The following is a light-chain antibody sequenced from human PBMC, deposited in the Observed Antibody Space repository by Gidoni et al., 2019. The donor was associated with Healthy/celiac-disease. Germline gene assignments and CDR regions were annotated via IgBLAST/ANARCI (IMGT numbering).Light chain of an antibody. J-gene: IGLJ1*01. Sequence: QSVLTQPPSVSGAPGPRVTISCTGSSSNIGAGYDVHWYQQLPGTAPKLLIYGNSNRPSGVPDRFSGSKSGTSASLAITGLQAEDEADYYCQSYDSSLSEGVFGTGTKVTVL. CDR2: GNS. V-gene: IGLV1-40*01. CDR1: SSNIGAGYD. CDR3: QSYDSSLSEGV.